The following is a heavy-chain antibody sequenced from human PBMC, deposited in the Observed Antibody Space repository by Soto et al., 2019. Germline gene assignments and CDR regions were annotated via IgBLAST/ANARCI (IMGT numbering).Heavy chain of an antibody. CDR1: GSSISSSS. V-gene: IGHV3-30*18. J-gene: IGHJ4*02. CDR2: ISYDGSNK. D-gene: IGHD3-10*01. Sequence: LSLPCTVSGSSISSSSYYWGSIRQPPGKGLEWVAVISYDGSNKYYADSVKGRFTISRDNSKNTLYLQMKSLRAEDTAVYYCAKASGSYYFDYWGQGTLVTSPQ. CDR3: AKASGSYYFDY.